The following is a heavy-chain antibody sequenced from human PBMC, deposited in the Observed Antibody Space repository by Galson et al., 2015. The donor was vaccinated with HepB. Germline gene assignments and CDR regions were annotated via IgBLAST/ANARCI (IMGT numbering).Heavy chain of an antibody. J-gene: IGHJ6*02. CDR1: GFTFSNAW. Sequence: LRLSCAASGFTFSNAWMSWVRQAPGKGLEWVGRIKSKTDGGTTDYAAPVKGRFTISRDDSKNTLYLQVNSLRAGDTAVYYCAKELSSSWYTNYYYYGMDVWGQGTTVTVSS. CDR3: AKELSSSWYTNYYYYGMDV. CDR2: IKSKTDGGTT. D-gene: IGHD6-13*01. V-gene: IGHV3-15*01.